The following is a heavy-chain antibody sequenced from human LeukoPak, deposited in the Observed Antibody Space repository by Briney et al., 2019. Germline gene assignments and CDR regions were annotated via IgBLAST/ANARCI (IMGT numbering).Heavy chain of an antibody. CDR3: ARSIAVAGTDYGY. Sequence: RGESLKISCKGSGYSFTSYWIGWVRQMPGKGLEWMGIIYPGDSDTRYSPSFQGQVTISADKSIGTAYLQWSSLKASDTAMYYCARSIAVAGTDYGYWGQGTLVTVSS. CDR1: GYSFTSYW. V-gene: IGHV5-51*01. CDR2: IYPGDSDT. D-gene: IGHD6-19*01. J-gene: IGHJ4*02.